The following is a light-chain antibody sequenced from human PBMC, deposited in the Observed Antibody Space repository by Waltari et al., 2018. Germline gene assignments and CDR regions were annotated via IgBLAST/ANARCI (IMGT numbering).Light chain of an antibody. Sequence: QSALTQPASVSGSPGQSITISCTGTSSAVGGYNYVSWYQKHPGKAPKFMIYDVSQRPSGVSNRFSCSRSANTASLTISGLQAEDEAYYYGSSYTGSSTWVFGGGTKLTVL. J-gene: IGLJ3*02. CDR2: DVS. CDR3: SSYTGSSTWV. CDR1: SSAVGGYNY. V-gene: IGLV2-14*01.